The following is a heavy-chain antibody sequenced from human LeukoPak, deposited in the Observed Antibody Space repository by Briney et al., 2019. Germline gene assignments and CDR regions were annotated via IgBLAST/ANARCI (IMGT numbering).Heavy chain of an antibody. CDR3: ARESPIYSGYDLGDY. CDR2: IYYSGST. CDR1: GGSISSSNYY. D-gene: IGHD5-12*01. Sequence: PSETLSLTCTVSGGSISSSNYYWGWIRQPPGKGLEWIGSIYYSGSTYYSPSLKSRVTISVDKSKNQFSLKLSSVTAADTAVYYCARESPIYSGYDLGDYWGQGTLVTVSS. J-gene: IGHJ4*02. V-gene: IGHV4-39*07.